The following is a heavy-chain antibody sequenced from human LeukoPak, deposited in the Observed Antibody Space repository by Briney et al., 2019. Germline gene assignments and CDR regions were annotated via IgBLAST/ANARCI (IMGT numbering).Heavy chain of an antibody. Sequence: GASVKVSCKASGYTFTSSDINWVRQATGQGLEWMGWMNPNSGNTGYAQKFQGRVTMTRNTSISTAYMELSSLRSEDTAVYYCARGRVEMATIQDYYYYMDVWGKGTTVTVSS. CDR1: GYTFTSSD. CDR3: ARGRVEMATIQDYYYYMDV. CDR2: MNPNSGNT. J-gene: IGHJ6*03. D-gene: IGHD5-24*01. V-gene: IGHV1-8*01.